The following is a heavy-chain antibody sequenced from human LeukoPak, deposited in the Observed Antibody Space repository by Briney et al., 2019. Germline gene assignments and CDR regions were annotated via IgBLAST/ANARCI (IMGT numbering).Heavy chain of an antibody. CDR3: ARVATTGTPCDY. V-gene: IGHV4-39*01. CDR2: IYYSGST. Sequence: SETLSLTCTVSGGSISSSSYYWGWIRQPPGKGLEWIGSIYYSGSTYYNPSLKSRVTISVDTSKNQFSLKLSSVTAADTAVYYCARVATTGTPCDYWRQRTLVTVSS. D-gene: IGHD4-17*01. J-gene: IGHJ4*02. CDR1: GGSISSSSYY.